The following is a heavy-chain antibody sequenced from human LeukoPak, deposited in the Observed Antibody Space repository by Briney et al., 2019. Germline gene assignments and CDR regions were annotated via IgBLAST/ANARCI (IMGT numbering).Heavy chain of an antibody. CDR1: GFTFSSYA. V-gene: IGHV3-66*01. CDR3: ARGPSYYYDSSGYYSPYYYYMDV. CDR2: IYSGGST. Sequence: GGSLRLSCAASGFTFSSYAMSWVRQAPGKGLEWVSVIYSGGSTYYADSVKGRFTISRDNSKNTLYLQMNSLRAEDTAVYYCARGPSYYYDSSGYYSPYYYYMDVWGKGTTVTISS. D-gene: IGHD3-22*01. J-gene: IGHJ6*03.